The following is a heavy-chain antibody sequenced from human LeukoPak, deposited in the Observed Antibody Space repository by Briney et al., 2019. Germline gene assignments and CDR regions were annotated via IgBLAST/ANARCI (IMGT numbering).Heavy chain of an antibody. V-gene: IGHV4-4*07. D-gene: IGHD2-15*01. J-gene: IGHJ6*03. CDR1: GGSISSYY. CDR2: IYTSGST. CDR3: ARDPIQRGWFDTPNMDV. Sequence: SETLSLTCTVSGGSISSYYWSWIRQPAGKGLEWIGRIYTSGSTNYNPSLKSRVTMSVDTSKNQFSLKLSSVTAADTAVYYCARDPIQRGWFDTPNMDVWGKGTTVTISS.